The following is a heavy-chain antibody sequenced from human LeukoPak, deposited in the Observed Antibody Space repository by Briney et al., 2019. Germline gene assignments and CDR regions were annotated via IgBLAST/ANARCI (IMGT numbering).Heavy chain of an antibody. CDR2: IYYSGST. J-gene: IGHJ4*02. D-gene: IGHD2-15*01. CDR1: GGSISSYY. V-gene: IGHV4-59*08. CDR3: ARGDCIGGSCYSFWGTRPVGYFDY. Sequence: PSETLSLTCTVSGGSISSYYRSWIRQPPGKGLEWIGYIYYSGSTNYNPSLKSRVTISVDTSKNQFSLKLSSVTAADTAVYYCARGDCIGGSCYSFWGTRPVGYFDYWGQGTLVTVSS.